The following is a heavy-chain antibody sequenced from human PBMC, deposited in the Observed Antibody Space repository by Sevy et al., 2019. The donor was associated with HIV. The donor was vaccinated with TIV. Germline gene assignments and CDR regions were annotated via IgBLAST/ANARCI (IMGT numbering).Heavy chain of an antibody. CDR2: IYYSGST. CDR3: ARDSVKHYDFWSGPRTQNWFDP. CDR1: GGSISSGGYY. V-gene: IGHV4-31*03. J-gene: IGHJ5*02. Sequence: SETLSLTCTVSGGSISSGGYYWSWIRQHPGKGLEWSGYIYYSGSTYYNPSLKSRVTISVDTSKNQFSLKLSSVTAADTAVYYCARDSVKHYDFWSGPRTQNWFDPWGQGTLVTVSS. D-gene: IGHD3-3*01.